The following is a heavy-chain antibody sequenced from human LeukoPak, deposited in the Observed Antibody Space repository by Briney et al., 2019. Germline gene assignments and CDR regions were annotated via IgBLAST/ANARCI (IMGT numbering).Heavy chain of an antibody. D-gene: IGHD2-15*01. J-gene: IGHJ4*02. Sequence: SETLSLTCAVCGGSFSGYYWSWIRQPPGKGLEWIGEINHSGSTNYNPSLKSRVTISVDTSKNQFSLKLSSVTAADTAVYSCAGFNRADGHRSGGSCYSGFDYWGQGTLVTVSS. CDR2: INHSGST. CDR1: GGSFSGYY. CDR3: AGFNRADGHRSGGSCYSGFDY. V-gene: IGHV4-34*01.